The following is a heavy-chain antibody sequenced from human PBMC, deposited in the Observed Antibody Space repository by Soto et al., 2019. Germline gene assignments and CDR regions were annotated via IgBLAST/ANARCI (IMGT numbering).Heavy chain of an antibody. V-gene: IGHV3-23*01. J-gene: IGHJ4*02. D-gene: IGHD2-2*01. CDR3: AKDPRRVVVVPAAWGN. Sequence: GGSLRLSCAASGFTFSSYAMSWVRQAPGKGLEWVSAISGSGGSTYYADSVKGRFTISRDNSKNTLYLQMNSLRAEDTAVYYCAKDPRRVVVVPAAWGNWGQGTLVTVSS. CDR1: GFTFSSYA. CDR2: ISGSGGST.